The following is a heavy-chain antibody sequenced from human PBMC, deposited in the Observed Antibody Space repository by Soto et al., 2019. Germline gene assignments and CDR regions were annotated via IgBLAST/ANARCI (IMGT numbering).Heavy chain of an antibody. Sequence: QVQLVQSGAEVKKPGASVKVSCKASGYTFTSYAMHWVRQAPGQRLEWMGWINAGNGNTKYSQKFKGRVTITRDTSASTAYMELSSLRSEDTAVYYCALSDSSGYAFGYWGQGTLVTVSS. V-gene: IGHV1-3*01. CDR1: GYTFTSYA. D-gene: IGHD3-22*01. CDR3: ALSDSSGYAFGY. CDR2: INAGNGNT. J-gene: IGHJ4*02.